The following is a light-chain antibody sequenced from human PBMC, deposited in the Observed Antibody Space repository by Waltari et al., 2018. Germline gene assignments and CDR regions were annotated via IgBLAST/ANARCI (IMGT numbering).Light chain of an antibody. CDR1: SSDVGSYDL. CDR2: EVD. CDR3: SSYTEGGPWV. Sequence: SALTQPASVSASPGQSITISCTGSSSDVGSYDLVAWYQQHPGKAPHLLIYEVDKRPSGVSYRFSGSKSGNAASLTISGLQAEDEAHDFCSSYTEGGPWVFGGGTLLTVL. V-gene: IGLV2-23*02. J-gene: IGLJ2*01.